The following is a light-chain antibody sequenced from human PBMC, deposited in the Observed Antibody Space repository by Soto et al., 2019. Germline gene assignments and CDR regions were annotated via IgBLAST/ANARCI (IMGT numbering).Light chain of an antibody. CDR1: QSISGS. J-gene: IGKJ1*01. Sequence: DIQMTQSPSTLSASVGDRVTITCRASQSISGSLAWYQQKPGKAPKLLIYAASNLKSGVPSRFSGSGSGTEYTLTISRLQADYSASYYCQQYNGYWTFGQGTRVEIK. CDR3: QQYNGYWT. V-gene: IGKV1-5*03. CDR2: AAS.